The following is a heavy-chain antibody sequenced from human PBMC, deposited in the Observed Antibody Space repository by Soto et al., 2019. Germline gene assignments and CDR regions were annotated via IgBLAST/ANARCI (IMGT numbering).Heavy chain of an antibody. V-gene: IGHV1-2*02. CDR3: ARDYDKSGYDYFDP. CDR2: IDPKSGDT. D-gene: IGHD3-22*01. CDR1: EYSFTGHY. Sequence: ASVKVSCKASEYSFTGHYLHWVRQAPGQGLEWMGWIDPKSGDTRYAPKFQDRVTMTRDTSISRAYMDLSSLRYDDTAVYYCARDYDKSGYDYFDPWGQGTLVTVSS. J-gene: IGHJ5*02.